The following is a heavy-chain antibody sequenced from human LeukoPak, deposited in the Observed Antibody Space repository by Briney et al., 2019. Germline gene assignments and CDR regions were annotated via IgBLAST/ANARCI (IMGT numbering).Heavy chain of an antibody. CDR3: ARVRYSSRYFDY. CDR1: GFTFSSYS. D-gene: IGHD6-13*01. J-gene: IGHJ4*02. V-gene: IGHV3-21*01. CDR2: ISSSSGYI. Sequence: PGGSLRLSCAASGFTFSSYSMNWVRQAPGKGLEWVSSISSSSGYIYYADSVKGRFTISRDNAKNSLYLQMNSLRAEDTAVYYCARVRYSSRYFDYWGQGTLVTVSS.